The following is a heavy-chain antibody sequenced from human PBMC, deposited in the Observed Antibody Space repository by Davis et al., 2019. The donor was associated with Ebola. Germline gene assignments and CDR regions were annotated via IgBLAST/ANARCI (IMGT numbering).Heavy chain of an antibody. CDR1: GFTVSSNY. V-gene: IGHV3-53*01. Sequence: GESLKISCAASGFTVSSNYMSWVRQAPGKGLEWVSLIYSGGSTYYADSVKGRFTISRDNAKNSLYLQMNSLRAEDTAVYYCARVSGDDFWSGYYSYWGQGTLVTVSS. CDR3: ARVSGDDFWSGYYSY. J-gene: IGHJ4*02. D-gene: IGHD3-3*01. CDR2: IYSGGST.